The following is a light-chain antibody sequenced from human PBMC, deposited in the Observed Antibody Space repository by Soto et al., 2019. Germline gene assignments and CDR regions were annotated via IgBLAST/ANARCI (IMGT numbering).Light chain of an antibody. V-gene: IGKV3-20*01. J-gene: IGKJ5*01. Sequence: EIVLTQSPGTLSLSPGERATLSCRASQSVSSSYLAWYQQKPGQAPRLLIYGASSRATGIPDRFSDSGSGTDFTLTISRLEPEDFAMYYCQQYGRSPLVTFGQGTRLEIK. CDR1: QSVSSSY. CDR2: GAS. CDR3: QQYGRSPLVT.